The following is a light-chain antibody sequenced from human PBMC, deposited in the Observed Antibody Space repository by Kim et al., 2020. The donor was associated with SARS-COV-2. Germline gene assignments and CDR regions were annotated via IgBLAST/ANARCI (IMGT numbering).Light chain of an antibody. V-gene: IGKV3-15*01. Sequence: EVVMMQSPATLSVSPGGRATLSCRASQSVSSNLAWYQHKPGQAPSLLIYGASTRAAGIPARFGGGGSGTEFTLTISSLQSEDFVLYFCQQYNNWPYTFGQGTKLEI. CDR3: QQYNNWPYT. CDR1: QSVSSN. CDR2: GAS. J-gene: IGKJ2*01.